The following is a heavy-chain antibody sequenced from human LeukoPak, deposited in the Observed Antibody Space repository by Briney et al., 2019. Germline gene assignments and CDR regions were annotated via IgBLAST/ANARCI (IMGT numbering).Heavy chain of an antibody. V-gene: IGHV3-64*01. J-gene: IGHJ4*02. CDR3: ARDGTGNRGISYFDY. CDR2: ISSNGGST. D-gene: IGHD3-16*01. CDR1: GFTFSSYA. Sequence: GGSLRLSCAASGFTFSSYAMHWVRQAPGEGLEYVSAISSNGGSTYYANSVKGRFTISRDNSKNTLYLQMGSLRAEDMAVYYCARDGTGNRGISYFDYWGQGTLVTVSS.